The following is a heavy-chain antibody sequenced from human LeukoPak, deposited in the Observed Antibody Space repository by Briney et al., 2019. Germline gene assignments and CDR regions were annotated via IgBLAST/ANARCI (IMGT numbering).Heavy chain of an antibody. Sequence: SETLSLTCTVSGDSISSYYWYWFRQPPGKELEWIACIYYSGITHYNPSLKSRVTISVDTSKNQFSLKLSSVTAADTAVYYCARGGFRYGMDVWGQGTTVTVSS. J-gene: IGHJ6*02. CDR2: IYYSGIT. D-gene: IGHD5-12*01. V-gene: IGHV4-59*01. CDR3: ARGGFRYGMDV. CDR1: GDSISSYY.